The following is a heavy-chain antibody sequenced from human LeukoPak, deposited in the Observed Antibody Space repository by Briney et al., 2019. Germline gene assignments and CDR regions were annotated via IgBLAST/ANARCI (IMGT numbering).Heavy chain of an antibody. CDR2: IYYSGST. J-gene: IGHJ5*02. CDR1: GGSISSYY. V-gene: IGHV4-59*12. CDR3: ARDSGWFDP. Sequence: SETLSLTCTVSGGSISSYYWSWIRQPPGKGLEWIGYIYYSGSTNYNPSLKSRVTISVDTSKNQFSLKLSSVTAADTAVYYCARDSGWFDPWGQGTLVTVSS. D-gene: IGHD3-10*01.